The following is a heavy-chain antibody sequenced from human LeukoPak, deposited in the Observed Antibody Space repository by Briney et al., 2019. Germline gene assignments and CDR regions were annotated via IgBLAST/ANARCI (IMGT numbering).Heavy chain of an antibody. CDR1: GGSISSSSYY. J-gene: IGHJ4*02. D-gene: IGHD3-10*01. Sequence: SETLSLTCTVSGGSISSSSYYWGWIRQPPGKRLEWIGSIYYSGSTYYNPSLKSRVTISVDTSKNQFSLKLSSVTAADTAVYYCARDLGERITMVRGVPNWGQGTLVTVSS. CDR3: ARDLGERITMVRGVPN. CDR2: IYYSGST. V-gene: IGHV4-39*07.